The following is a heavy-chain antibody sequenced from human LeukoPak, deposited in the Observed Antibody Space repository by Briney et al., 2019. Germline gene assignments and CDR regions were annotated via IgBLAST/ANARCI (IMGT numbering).Heavy chain of an antibody. Sequence: PSETLSLTCAVDGGSFSGYYWSWIRQPPGKGLEWIGEINHSGSTTYNPSLKSRVTISVDTSKNQFSLKLSSVTAADTAVYYCARNGFRFLVAEYFQHWGQGTLVTVSP. CDR1: GGSFSGYY. CDR3: ARNGFRFLVAEYFQH. V-gene: IGHV4-34*01. CDR2: INHSGST. J-gene: IGHJ1*01. D-gene: IGHD2-8*01.